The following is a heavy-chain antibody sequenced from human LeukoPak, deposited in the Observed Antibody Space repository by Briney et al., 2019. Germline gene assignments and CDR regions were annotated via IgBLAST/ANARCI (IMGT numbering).Heavy chain of an antibody. CDR3: AKILTGIDY. J-gene: IGHJ4*02. V-gene: IGHV3-23*01. CDR1: GFTFSNYG. CDR2: IGVSAGST. Sequence: PGGSLRLSCASSGFTFSNYGMSWVRQAPGKGLEWVSCIGVSAGSTYYRDSVKGRFTISRDNSKNTLYLQMNSLRAEDTAIYYCAKILTGIDYWGQGTLVTVSS. D-gene: IGHD1-20*01.